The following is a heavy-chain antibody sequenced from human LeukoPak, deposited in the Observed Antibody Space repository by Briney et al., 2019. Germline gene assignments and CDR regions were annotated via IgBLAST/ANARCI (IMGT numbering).Heavy chain of an antibody. CDR3: ARVAARQYYYYYYMDV. CDR2: INHSGST. J-gene: IGHJ6*03. Sequence: GSLRLSCAASRFTFTNYSMNWIRQPPGKGLEWIGEINHSGSTNYNPSLKSRVTISVDTSKNQFSLKLSSVTAADTAVYYCARVAARQYYYYYYMDVWGKGTTVTVSS. CDR1: RFTFTNYS. V-gene: IGHV4-34*01. D-gene: IGHD6-6*01.